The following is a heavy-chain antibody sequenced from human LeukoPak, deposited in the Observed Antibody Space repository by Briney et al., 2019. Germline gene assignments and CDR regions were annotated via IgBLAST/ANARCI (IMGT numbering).Heavy chain of an antibody. CDR1: GFTFSSYA. V-gene: IGHV3-23*01. Sequence: PGGSLRLSCAASGFTFSSYAMSWVRQAPGKGLEWVSAISGSGGSTYYADSVKGRFTISRDNSKNTLYLQMNSLRAEDTAVYYCATDSGSYYPHDYFDYWGQGTLVTVSS. CDR2: ISGSGGST. CDR3: ATDSGSYYPHDYFDY. J-gene: IGHJ4*02. D-gene: IGHD1-26*01.